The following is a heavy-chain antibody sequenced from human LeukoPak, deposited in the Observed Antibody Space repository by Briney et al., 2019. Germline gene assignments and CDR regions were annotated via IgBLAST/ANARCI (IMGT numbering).Heavy chain of an antibody. J-gene: IGHJ5*02. CDR3: ASRGRWLQLRWFDP. CDR2: INHSGST. V-gene: IGHV4-34*01. CDR1: GGSFSGYY. Sequence: PSETLSLTCAVYGGSFSGYYWSWIRQPPGKGLEWIGEINHSGSTNYNPSLESRVTISVDTSKNQFSLKLSSVTAADTAVCYCASRGRWLQLRWFDPWGQGTLVTVSS. D-gene: IGHD5-24*01.